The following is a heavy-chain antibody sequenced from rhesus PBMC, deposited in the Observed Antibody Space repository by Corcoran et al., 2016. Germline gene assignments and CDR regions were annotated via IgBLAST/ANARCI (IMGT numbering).Heavy chain of an antibody. CDR1: GASISSRY. CDR2: IYGSGRIT. D-gene: IGHD6-25*01. Sequence: QLQLQESCPGLVKPSETLSVTCAVSGASISSRYWSWLRQAPGKGLEWSVSIYGSGRITNYNPSLKSRVNLSVDTTKNHLSLKLSSVTTADTAGYYCARDSKRQLEPFDYWGQGVLVTISS. V-gene: IGHV4-169*02. J-gene: IGHJ4*01. CDR3: ARDSKRQLEPFDY.